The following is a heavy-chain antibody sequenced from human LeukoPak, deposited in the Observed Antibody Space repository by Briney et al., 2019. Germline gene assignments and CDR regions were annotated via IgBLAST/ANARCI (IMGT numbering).Heavy chain of an antibody. CDR3: ARVSLRYGSGSYPD. Sequence: ASVKVSCKASGYTFTGYYMHWVRQAPGQGLEWMGWINPNSGGTNYAQKFQGRVTMTRDTSISTAYMELSRLRSEDTAVYYCARVSLRYGSGSYPDWGQGTLVTVSS. J-gene: IGHJ4*02. CDR1: GYTFTGYY. V-gene: IGHV1-2*02. CDR2: INPNSGGT. D-gene: IGHD3-10*01.